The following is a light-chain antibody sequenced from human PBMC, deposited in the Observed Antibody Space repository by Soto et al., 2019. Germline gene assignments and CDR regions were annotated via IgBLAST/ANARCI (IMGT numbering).Light chain of an antibody. V-gene: IGLV2-8*01. Sequence: ALTQPPSASGSPGQSVSISCTGTNTNVGGYNYVSWYQQHPGKAPKLIIYEVNKRPSGVPDRFSGSKTGSTASLTVSGLQADDEAEYYCWSYAGRNTYVFGTGTKVTVL. CDR1: NTNVGGYNY. J-gene: IGLJ1*01. CDR3: WSYAGRNTYV. CDR2: EVN.